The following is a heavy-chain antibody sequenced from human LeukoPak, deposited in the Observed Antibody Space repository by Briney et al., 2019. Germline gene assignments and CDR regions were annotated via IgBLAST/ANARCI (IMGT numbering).Heavy chain of an antibody. D-gene: IGHD6-6*01. CDR2: IYHSGST. CDR1: GGSISSGGYY. J-gene: IGHJ4*02. Sequence: SETLSLTCTVSGGSISSGGYYWSWIRQPPGKGLEWIGYIYHSGSTYYNPSLKSRVTISVDRSKNQFSLKLSSVTAADTAVYYCARAKLQLVLDYWGQGTLVTVSS. CDR3: ARAKLQLVLDY. V-gene: IGHV4-30-2*01.